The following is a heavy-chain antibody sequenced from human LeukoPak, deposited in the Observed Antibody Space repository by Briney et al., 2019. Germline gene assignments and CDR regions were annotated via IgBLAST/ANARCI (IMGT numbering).Heavy chain of an antibody. CDR2: IRYDGSNK. J-gene: IGHJ4*02. D-gene: IGHD2-2*01. V-gene: IGHV3-30*02. CDR1: GFTFSSYG. CDR3: AKDRVQLPSVFDY. Sequence: GGSLRLSCAASGFTFSSYGMHWVRQAPGKGLEWVAFIRYDGSNKYYADSVKGRFTISRDNSKNTLYLQTNSLRAEDTAVYYCAKDRVQLPSVFDYWGQGTLVTVSS.